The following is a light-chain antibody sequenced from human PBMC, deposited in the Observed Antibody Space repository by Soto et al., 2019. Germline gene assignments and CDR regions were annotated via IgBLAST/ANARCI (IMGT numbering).Light chain of an antibody. CDR3: SSFTSTSTRL. Sequence: QSALTQPASVSGSPGQPITISCTGTSSDIGSYDYVSWYQQHPGKAPNLIIYEVTDRPSGVSNRFSGSKSGNTASLTISGLQAEDEADYYCSSFTSTSTRLFGSGTKVTVL. CDR2: EVT. V-gene: IGLV2-14*01. J-gene: IGLJ1*01. CDR1: SSDIGSYDY.